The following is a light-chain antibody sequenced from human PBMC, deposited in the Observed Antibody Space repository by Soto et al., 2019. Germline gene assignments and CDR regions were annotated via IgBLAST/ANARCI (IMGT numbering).Light chain of an antibody. CDR1: QSLLRNGYSC. CDR3: MQALQSPVT. J-gene: IGKJ4*01. V-gene: IGKV2-28*01. Sequence: EIVMTQSPLSLPVTPGETASISCRSSQSLLRNGYSCLDWYVQKPGQSTQLLIHLASTRASGVPDRFSGSGSGTDFTLKISRVEAEDVGVYSCMQALQSPVTFGGGTRVEIK. CDR2: LAS.